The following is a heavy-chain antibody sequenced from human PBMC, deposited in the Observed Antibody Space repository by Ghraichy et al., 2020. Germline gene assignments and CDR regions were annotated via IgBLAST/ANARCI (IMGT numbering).Heavy chain of an antibody. CDR3: AVRNYYGSGSYSFDY. V-gene: IGHV4-61*01. J-gene: IGHJ4*02. D-gene: IGHD3-10*01. CDR1: GDSVSSSSYY. CDR2: IYYSGST. Sequence: SETLSLTCTVSGDSVSSSSYYWSWIRQPPGKGLEWIGYIYYSGSTNYKPSLKSRVTMSIDTSKNQFSLKLSSVTAADTAVYYCAVRNYYGSGSYSFDYWGQGTLVSVSS.